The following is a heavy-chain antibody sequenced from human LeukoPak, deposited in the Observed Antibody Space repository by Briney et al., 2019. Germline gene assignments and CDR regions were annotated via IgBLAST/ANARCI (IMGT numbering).Heavy chain of an antibody. J-gene: IGHJ5*02. CDR1: GGSISSYY. CDR3: ARVLRSSGSYWFDP. D-gene: IGHD6-19*01. CDR2: IYYSGST. Sequence: SETLSLTCTVSGGSISSYYWSWIRQPPGKGLEWIGYIYYSGSTNYNPSLKSRVTISVDTSKNQSSLKLSSVTAADTAVYYCARVLRSSGSYWFDPWGQGTLVTVSS. V-gene: IGHV4-59*08.